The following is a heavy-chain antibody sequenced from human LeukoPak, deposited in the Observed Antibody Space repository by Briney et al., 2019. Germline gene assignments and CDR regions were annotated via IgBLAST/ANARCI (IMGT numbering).Heavy chain of an antibody. CDR1: GFTFSSYW. D-gene: IGHD3-22*01. V-gene: IGHV3-7*01. CDR3: ARADNQYYYDSSGYHNYYYYMDV. Sequence: PGGSLRLFCAASGFTFSSYWMSWVRQAPGKGLEWVANIKQDGSEKYYVDSVKGRFTISRDNAKNSLYLQMNSLRAEDTAVYYCARADNQYYYDSSGYHNYYYYMDVWGKGTTVTVSS. CDR2: IKQDGSEK. J-gene: IGHJ6*03.